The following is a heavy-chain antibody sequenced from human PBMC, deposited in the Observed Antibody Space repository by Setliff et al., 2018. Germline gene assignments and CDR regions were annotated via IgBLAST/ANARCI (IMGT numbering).Heavy chain of an antibody. V-gene: IGHV3-33*08. CDR1: GFTFSTYA. CDR3: AGDPPRSDWRLDS. J-gene: IGHJ4*02. CDR2: IFYDGSEK. D-gene: IGHD1-26*01. Sequence: GGSLRLSCAASGFTFSTYAMHWVRQAPGKGLEWVGYIFYDGSEKYYADSVKGRFTISRDNSKNTVYLEMNNLGADDTAVYYCAGDPPRSDWRLDSWGQGTLVTVSS.